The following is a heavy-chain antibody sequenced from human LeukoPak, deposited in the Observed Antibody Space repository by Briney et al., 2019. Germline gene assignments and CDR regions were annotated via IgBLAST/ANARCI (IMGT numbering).Heavy chain of an antibody. V-gene: IGHV3-23*01. CDR1: GFTFRTYA. Sequence: GGSLRLSCAASGFTFRTYAMSWVRQAPGKGLQWVSTVSSTGGSTYYADSVKGRFTISRDNSNNTLYLQMSSLRAEETALYYCAKAGSGYDLWGQGTLVTVSS. D-gene: IGHD3-10*01. CDR2: VSSTGGST. J-gene: IGHJ5*02. CDR3: AKAGSGYDL.